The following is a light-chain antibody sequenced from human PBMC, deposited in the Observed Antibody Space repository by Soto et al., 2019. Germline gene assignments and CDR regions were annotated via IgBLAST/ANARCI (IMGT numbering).Light chain of an antibody. J-gene: IGLJ2*01. CDR2: EVT. V-gene: IGLV2-14*01. CDR1: SSDVGGYNF. Sequence: QSALTQPASVSGSPGQSITISCTGTSSDVGGYNFVSWYQHHPGQAPKVILYEVTNRPSGVSNRFSGSKSGNTASLTISGLQAEDEADYYCSSYTSSSTLNVVFGGGTKLTVL. CDR3: SSYTSSSTLNVV.